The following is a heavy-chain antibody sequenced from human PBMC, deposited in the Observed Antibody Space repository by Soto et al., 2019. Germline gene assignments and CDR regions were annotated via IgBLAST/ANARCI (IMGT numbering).Heavy chain of an antibody. Sequence: SETLSLTCSVSGGSIKVGGYYWGWIRQPPGKGLEWVATIYYSGTTYYNPSLKSRLTISLDTSRNQFSLDLTSVTAADTAVYYCARLAYSHYSTWGQGTLVTVSS. CDR3: ARLAYSHYST. CDR2: IYYSGTT. D-gene: IGHD5-12*01. V-gene: IGHV4-39*01. CDR1: GGSIKVGGYY. J-gene: IGHJ4*02.